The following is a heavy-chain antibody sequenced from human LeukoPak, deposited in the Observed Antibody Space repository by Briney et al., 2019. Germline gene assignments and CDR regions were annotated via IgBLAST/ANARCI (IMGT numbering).Heavy chain of an antibody. Sequence: SETLSLTCGVSGDSISSDGHSWSWIRQPPGKGLEWVGYIYHSGAAYHNPSLKSRLALSVDTSNNQFSLRLRSVTAAGTAVYYCVRGVGGEYFYFDRWGQGALVTVS. CDR1: GDSISSDGHS. J-gene: IGHJ4*02. V-gene: IGHV4-30-4*07. CDR3: VRGVGGEYFYFDR. D-gene: IGHD1-26*01. CDR2: IYHSGAA.